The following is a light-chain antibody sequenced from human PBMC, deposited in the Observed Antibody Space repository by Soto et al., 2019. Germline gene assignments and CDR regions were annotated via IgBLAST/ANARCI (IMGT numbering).Light chain of an antibody. CDR3: QHYVSHPIT. Sequence: ENLFTQSPGTLSLSPGERATGSFRASQSVTRNYLAWYQQKPGQAPRLLVYGASSRATGISDRLSGSGSGTDLTLTISRLENEDFAVYYCQHYVSHPITFGHGTRLEIK. CDR2: GAS. CDR1: QSVTRNY. J-gene: IGKJ5*01. V-gene: IGKV3-20*01.